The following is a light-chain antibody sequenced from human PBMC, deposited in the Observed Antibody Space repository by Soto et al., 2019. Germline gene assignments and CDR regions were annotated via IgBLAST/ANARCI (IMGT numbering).Light chain of an antibody. V-gene: IGKV3-15*01. Sequence: IVMTQSPATLSVSPGERVTLSGRASQIVSSNLAWYQQKPGQAPRLLIYGVSTRATGVPASFSGSGSGTEFTLTISSLQSEDFALYYCQHYNKWPLTFGGGTKVEIK. CDR3: QHYNKWPLT. CDR1: QIVSSN. J-gene: IGKJ4*01. CDR2: GVS.